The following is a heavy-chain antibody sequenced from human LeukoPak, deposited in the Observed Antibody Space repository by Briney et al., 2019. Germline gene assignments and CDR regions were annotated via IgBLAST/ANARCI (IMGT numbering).Heavy chain of an antibody. CDR2: IKQDGSEK. D-gene: IGHD3-10*01. CDR1: GFTFSSYW. J-gene: IGHJ4*02. V-gene: IGHV3-7*04. Sequence: TGGSLRLSCAASGFTFSSYWMSWVRQAPGKGLEWVANIKQDGSEKYYVDSVKGRFTISRDNAKNSLYLQMNSLRAADTAVYYCARVRATMVRGVIMGFDYWGQGTLVTVSS. CDR3: ARVRATMVRGVIMGFDY.